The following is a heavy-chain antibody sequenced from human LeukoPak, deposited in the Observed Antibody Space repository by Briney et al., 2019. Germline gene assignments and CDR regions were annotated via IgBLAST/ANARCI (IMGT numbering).Heavy chain of an antibody. Sequence: PGGSLRLSCAASGFIFSSYAMHWVRRAPGKGPEWVAIIWYDGSNKYYAESVEGRFTISRDKSKNTLYLQMNSLRAEDTAVYSCARGLGYSYGYGIDYWGQGTLVIASS. D-gene: IGHD5-18*01. CDR2: IWYDGSNK. J-gene: IGHJ4*02. V-gene: IGHV3-33*01. CDR1: GFIFSSYA. CDR3: ARGLGYSYGYGIDY.